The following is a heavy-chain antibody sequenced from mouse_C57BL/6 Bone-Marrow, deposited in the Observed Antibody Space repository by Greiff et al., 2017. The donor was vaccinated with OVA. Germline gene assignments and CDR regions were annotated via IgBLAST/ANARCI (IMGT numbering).Heavy chain of an antibody. CDR3: ARSSSPDY. J-gene: IGHJ2*01. V-gene: IGHV1-58*01. D-gene: IGHD6-2*01. CDR2: ICSGNGYT. Sequence: VQLQQSGAELVRPGSSVKMSCKTSGYTFTSYGINWVKQRPGQGLEWIGYICSGNGYTEYNEEFKGKATLTSDTSASTAYMHLRSLTSEDDAIYFCARSSSPDYWGQGTTLTVSS. CDR1: GYTFTSYG.